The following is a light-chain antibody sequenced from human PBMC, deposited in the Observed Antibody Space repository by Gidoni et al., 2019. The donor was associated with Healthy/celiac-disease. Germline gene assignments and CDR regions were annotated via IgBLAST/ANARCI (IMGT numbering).Light chain of an antibody. V-gene: IGKV1-39*01. Sequence: DSQLPKSPSSLSASVGDRVTITCRASQSISSYLNWYQQKPGKAPKLLIYAASSLQSGVPSRFSGSGSGTDFTLTISSLQPEDFATYYCQQSYSTPRTFGQGTRLEIK. CDR3: QQSYSTPRT. CDR1: QSISSY. J-gene: IGKJ5*01. CDR2: AAS.